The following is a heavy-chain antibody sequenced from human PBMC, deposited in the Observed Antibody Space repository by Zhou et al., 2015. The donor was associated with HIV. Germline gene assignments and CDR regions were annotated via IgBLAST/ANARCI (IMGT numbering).Heavy chain of an antibody. CDR1: GGTFSSYA. D-gene: IGHD3-16*02. CDR2: IIPIFGTA. Sequence: QVQLVQSGAEVKKPGSSVKVSCKASGGTFSSYAISWVRQAPGQGLEWMGGIIPIFGTANYAQKFQGRVTITADESTSTAYMELSSLRSEDTAVYYCARDSYDYVWGSYRYFSYYFDYWGQGTLVTVSS. CDR3: ARDSYDYVWGSYRYFSYYFDY. V-gene: IGHV1-69*01. J-gene: IGHJ4*02.